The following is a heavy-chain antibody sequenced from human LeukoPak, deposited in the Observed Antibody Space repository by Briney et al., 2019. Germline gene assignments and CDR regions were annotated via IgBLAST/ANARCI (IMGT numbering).Heavy chain of an antibody. CDR1: GNSISSGDYY. J-gene: IGHJ4*02. V-gene: IGHV4-61*02. Sequence: SETLPLTCTVSGNSISSGDYYWSWIRQPAGKGLEWIGRIYTSGSTTYNPSLKSRVTISGDTSENQFSLRLSSVTAADTAVYYCARASYSYDISGWVPFDYWGQGTLVTVSS. CDR2: IYTSGST. CDR3: ARASYSYDISGWVPFDY. D-gene: IGHD3-22*01.